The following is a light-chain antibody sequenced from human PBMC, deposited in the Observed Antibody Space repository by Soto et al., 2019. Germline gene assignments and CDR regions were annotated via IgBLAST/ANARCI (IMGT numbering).Light chain of an antibody. CDR3: QQYSSYPYT. CDR1: QTVSVW. V-gene: IGKV1-5*03. Sequence: DIPMTQSPSTLSASVGDGVTIACRASQTVSVWLTWYQQKPGKAPKLLLYKSSILESGVPSTFSGNGSETDFTRTISSLQPDDIGTYYCQQYSSYPYTFGQGTKLEIK. J-gene: IGKJ2*01. CDR2: KSS.